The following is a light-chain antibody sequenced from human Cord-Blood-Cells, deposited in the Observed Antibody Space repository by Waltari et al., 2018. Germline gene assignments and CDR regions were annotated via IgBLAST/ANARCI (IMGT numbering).Light chain of an antibody. CDR1: KLGAKY. J-gene: IGLJ2*01. V-gene: IGLV3-1*01. CDR3: QAWDSSTVV. Sequence: SYELTQPPSVSVSPGQTASITCSGDKLGAKYACWYQQKPGQSPVLVIYQESKRPSGSPERFSGSNSGNTATLTISGTQAMDEADDDCQAWDSSTVVFGGGTKLTVL. CDR2: QES.